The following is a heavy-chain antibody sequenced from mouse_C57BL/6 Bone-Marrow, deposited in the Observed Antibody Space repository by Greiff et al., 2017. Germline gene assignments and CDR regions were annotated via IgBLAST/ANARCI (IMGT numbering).Heavy chain of an antibody. V-gene: IGHV1-64*01. CDR3: ARSRPYYGSGNSYYFDY. CDR1: GYTFTSYW. D-gene: IGHD1-1*01. J-gene: IGHJ2*01. CDR2: IHPNSGST. Sequence: QVQLQQPGAELVKPGASVKLSCKASGYTFTSYWMHWVKQRPGQGLEWIGMIHPNSGSTNYNEKFKSKATLTVDKSSSTAYMQLGSLTSEDSAVYYCARSRPYYGSGNSYYFDYWGQGTTLTVSS.